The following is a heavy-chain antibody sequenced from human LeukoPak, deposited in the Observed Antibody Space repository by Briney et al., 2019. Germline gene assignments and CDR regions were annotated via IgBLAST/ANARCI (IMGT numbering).Heavy chain of an antibody. Sequence: PGGSLRLSCAASGFTFSDYYMSWVRQAPGRGLEWVSLIYSGGSTYHADSVRGRFTISRDDSKNTLYLQMNSLRAEDTAVYFCARDAGHDPGYFDYWGQGTLVTVSS. J-gene: IGHJ4*02. CDR1: GFTFSDYY. CDR3: ARDAGHDPGYFDY. V-gene: IGHV3-66*01. CDR2: IYSGGST.